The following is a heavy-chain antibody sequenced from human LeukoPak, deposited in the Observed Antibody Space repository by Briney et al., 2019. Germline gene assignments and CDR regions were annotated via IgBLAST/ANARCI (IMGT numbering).Heavy chain of an antibody. D-gene: IGHD2-2*01. CDR2: ISSSSSYI. CDR3: ARDRYCSSTSCSTPSGAFDI. V-gene: IGHV3-21*01. CDR1: GFTFSSYS. J-gene: IGHJ3*02. Sequence: TGGSLRLSCAASGFTFSSYSMNWVRQAPGKGLEWVSSISSSSSYIYYADSVKGRFTISRDNAKNSLYLQMNSLGAEDTAVYYCARDRYCSSTSCSTPSGAFDIWGQGTMVTVSS.